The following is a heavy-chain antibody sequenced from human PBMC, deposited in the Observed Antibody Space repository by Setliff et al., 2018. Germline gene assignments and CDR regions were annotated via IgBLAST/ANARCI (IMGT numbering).Heavy chain of an antibody. CDR1: GESIDSVATGNHY. CDR3: ARAPRYFDPTGSYFDY. D-gene: IGHD3-9*01. Sequence: SETLSLTCIVSGESIDSVATGNHYWNWIRQPVGKGLEWIGHIYTSWSTVYNPSLKSRVTMSVDTSKNQFSLKLNSVTAADTAVYYCARAPRYFDPTGSYFDYWGQGTLVTVSS. CDR2: IYTSWST. V-gene: IGHV4-61*09. J-gene: IGHJ4*02.